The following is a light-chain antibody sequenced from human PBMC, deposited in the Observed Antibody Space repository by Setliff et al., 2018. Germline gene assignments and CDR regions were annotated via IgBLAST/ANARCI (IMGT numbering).Light chain of an antibody. J-gene: IGLJ1*01. V-gene: IGLV2-14*03. CDR1: GSDVGGYDY. CDR3: SSYAGSNNFV. CDR2: DVI. Sequence: ALTQPASVSGSPGQTIILSCTGTGSDVGGYDYISWYQLHPGKVPKLMIYDVINRPSGVSDRFSGSKSGNTASLTVSGLQADDEADYYCSSYAGSNNFVFGTGTKVTVL.